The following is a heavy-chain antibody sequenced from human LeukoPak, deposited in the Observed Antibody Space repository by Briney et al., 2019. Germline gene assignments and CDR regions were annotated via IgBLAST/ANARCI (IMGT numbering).Heavy chain of an antibody. CDR3: ARGPYSYDSSGAFDI. V-gene: IGHV4-4*07. CDR1: GGSISSYS. CDR2: IFASGST. D-gene: IGHD3-22*01. J-gene: IGHJ3*02. Sequence: SETLSLTCTVSGGSISSYSWSWIRQPAGKGLEWIGRIFASGSTKYNPSLKSRVTMSVETSKNQFSLKLSSVTAADTAVYYCARGPYSYDSSGAFDIWGQGTMVTVSS.